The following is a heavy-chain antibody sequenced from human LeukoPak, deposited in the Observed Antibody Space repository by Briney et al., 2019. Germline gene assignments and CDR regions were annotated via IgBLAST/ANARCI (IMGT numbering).Heavy chain of an antibody. D-gene: IGHD3-22*01. CDR3: ASNYDSSFDAFDI. CDR1: GFTVSSHY. J-gene: IGHJ3*02. CDR2: IYSGGST. Sequence: TGGSLRLSCIASGFTVSSHYVTWVRQAPGKGLEWVSVIYSGGSTYYADSVKGRFTISRDNSKNILYLQMNNLRAEDTAVYYYASNYDSSFDAFDIWGQGTMVTVSS. V-gene: IGHV3-53*01.